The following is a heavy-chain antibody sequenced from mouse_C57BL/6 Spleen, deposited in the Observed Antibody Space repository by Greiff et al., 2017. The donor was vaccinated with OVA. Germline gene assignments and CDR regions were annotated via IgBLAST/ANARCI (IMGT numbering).Heavy chain of an antibody. D-gene: IGHD2-4*01. CDR3: ARVLIYYDYYYAMDY. CDR1: GFSFTRSG. Sequence: QVHVKQSGPGLVQPSQRLSLPCTVSGFSFTRSGVHWVRQSPGTGLAWLGVIWSGGSTDYNAAFISRLSISKDNSKSQVFFKMNSLQADDTAIYYCARVLIYYDYYYAMDYWGQGTSVTVSS. V-gene: IGHV2-2*01. CDR2: IWSGGST. J-gene: IGHJ4*01.